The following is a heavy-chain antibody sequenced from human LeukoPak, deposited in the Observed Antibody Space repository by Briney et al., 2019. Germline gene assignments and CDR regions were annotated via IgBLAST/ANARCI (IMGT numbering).Heavy chain of an antibody. CDR1: GDSISNYY. V-gene: IGHV4-4*07. Sequence: SETLSLTCTVSGDSISNYYWSWIRQPAGKGLEWIGRIYTSGSTNYNPSLKSRVTISVDRSKNQFSLKLSSVTAADTAVYYCARTFYSGSRYWFDPWGQGTLVTVSS. CDR3: ARTFYSGSRYWFDP. D-gene: IGHD2/OR15-2a*01. CDR2: IYTSGST. J-gene: IGHJ5*02.